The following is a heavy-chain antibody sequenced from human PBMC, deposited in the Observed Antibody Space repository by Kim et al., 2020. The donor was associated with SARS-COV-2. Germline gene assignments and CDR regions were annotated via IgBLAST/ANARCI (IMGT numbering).Heavy chain of an antibody. Sequence: GGSLRLSCAASGFTFSSYSMNWVRQAPGKGLEWVSSISSSSSYIYYADSVKGRFTISRDNAKNSLYLQMNSLRAEDTAVYYCARDYHQRAYSSSWYWSYGMDVWGQGTTVTVSS. D-gene: IGHD6-13*01. J-gene: IGHJ6*02. CDR2: ISSSSSYI. CDR3: ARDYHQRAYSSSWYWSYGMDV. V-gene: IGHV3-21*01. CDR1: GFTFSSYS.